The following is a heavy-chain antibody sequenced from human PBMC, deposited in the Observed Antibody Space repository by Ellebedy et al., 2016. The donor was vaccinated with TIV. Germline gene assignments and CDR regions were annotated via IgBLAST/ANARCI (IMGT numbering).Heavy chain of an antibody. D-gene: IGHD2-2*01. CDR1: GSTVIESS. J-gene: IGHJ4*02. V-gene: IGHV1-24*01. CDR3: ATPFPCSSTTCLRRGFDY. Sequence: ASVKVSCKVSGSTVIESSIQWVRQPPGAGLEWMGGYDPEDGETIYAPNFEGRVTMAEDTSAGTAYMELSSLRSDDTAVYYCATPFPCSSTTCLRRGFDYWGQGTLVIVSS. CDR2: YDPEDGET.